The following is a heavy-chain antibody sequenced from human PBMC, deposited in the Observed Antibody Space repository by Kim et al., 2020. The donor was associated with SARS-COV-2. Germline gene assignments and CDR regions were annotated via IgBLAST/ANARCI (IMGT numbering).Heavy chain of an antibody. V-gene: IGHV3-74*01. CDR3: ARDQSRAGPTTVDY. J-gene: IGHJ4*02. CDR2: IDTGGSNT. D-gene: IGHD1-26*01. CDR1: QFTFSTSW. Sequence: GGSLRLSCAASQFTFSTSWMHWVRQSPGKGLVWVSRIDTGGSNTIYADFVMGRFIISRDNTKNTLYLQMNSLRAEDSGVYFCARDQSRAGPTTVDYWGQG.